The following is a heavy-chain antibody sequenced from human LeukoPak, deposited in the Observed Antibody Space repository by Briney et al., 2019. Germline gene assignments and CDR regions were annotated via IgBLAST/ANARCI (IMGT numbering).Heavy chain of an antibody. CDR1: GFTFTTYW. CDR2: IRQDGGEK. D-gene: IGHD3-9*01. V-gene: IGHV3-7*01. Sequence: TGGSLRLSCAASGFTFTTYWMAWVRQAPGKGLEWVANIRQDGGEKYYVDSVKGRFTISRDNAQNSLYLHINSLGAEDTAVYYCAREERTYYDILTKPSEYWGQGTLVTVSS. CDR3: AREERTYYDILTKPSEY. J-gene: IGHJ4*02.